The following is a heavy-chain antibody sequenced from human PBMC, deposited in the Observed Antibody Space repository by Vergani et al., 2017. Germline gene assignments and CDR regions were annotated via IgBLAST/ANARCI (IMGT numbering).Heavy chain of an antibody. Sequence: QVQLQESGPGLVKPSETLSLTCTVSGGSISSYYWSWIRQPPGKGLEWIGYIYYSGSTNYNPSLKSRVTISVDTSKNQFSLKLSSVTAADTAVYYCARRITMVRGVMKGWFDPWGQGTLVTVSS. CDR2: IYYSGST. CDR1: GGSISSYY. CDR3: ARRITMVRGVMKGWFDP. V-gene: IGHV4-59*08. J-gene: IGHJ5*02. D-gene: IGHD3-10*01.